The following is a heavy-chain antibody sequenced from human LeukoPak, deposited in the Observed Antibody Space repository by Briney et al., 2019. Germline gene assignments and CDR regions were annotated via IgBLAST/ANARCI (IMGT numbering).Heavy chain of an antibody. J-gene: IGHJ3*02. CDR2: IYSGGTA. CDR1: EFTVSNKY. V-gene: IGHV3-53*01. Sequence: GGSLRLSCAASEFTVSNKYISWVRQAPGKGLEWVSVIYSGGTAYYADSVKGRFTISRDNSTNTLYLQLNSLGAEDTAVYFCASSLYSTGWSLNAGSFDIWGQGTTVTVSS. D-gene: IGHD6-19*01. CDR3: ASSLYSTGWSLNAGSFDI.